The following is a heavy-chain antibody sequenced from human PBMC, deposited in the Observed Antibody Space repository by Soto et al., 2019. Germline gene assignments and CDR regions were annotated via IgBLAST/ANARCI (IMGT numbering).Heavy chain of an antibody. Sequence: ASVKVSCKAPGYTFTSYAMNWVRQAPGQGLEWMGRIIPIISTTNYAQKFQGRVTMTADESTITAYLELSSLKQDDTAVYYCAREVAADGTFREDVFDIWGQGTLVTVSS. CDR3: AREVAADGTFREDVFDI. V-gene: IGHV1-69*13. J-gene: IGHJ3*02. CDR2: IIPIISTT. D-gene: IGHD6-13*01. CDR1: GYTFTSYA.